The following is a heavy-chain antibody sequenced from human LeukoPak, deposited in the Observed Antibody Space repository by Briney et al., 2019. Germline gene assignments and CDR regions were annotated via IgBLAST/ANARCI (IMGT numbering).Heavy chain of an antibody. Sequence: ASVKVSCKASGGTFSSYAISWVRQAPGQGLEWMGGIIPIFGTANYAQKFQGRVTITTDESTSTAYMELSSLRSEDTAVYYCARGGRDGYNWFHFDYWGQGTLVTVSS. D-gene: IGHD5-24*01. CDR1: GGTFSSYA. CDR3: ARGGRDGYNWFHFDY. J-gene: IGHJ4*02. V-gene: IGHV1-69*05. CDR2: IIPIFGTA.